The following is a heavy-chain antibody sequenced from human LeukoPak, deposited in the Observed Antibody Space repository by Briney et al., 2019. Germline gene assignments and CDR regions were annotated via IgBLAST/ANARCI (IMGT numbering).Heavy chain of an antibody. CDR2: INPNSGGT. Sequence: ASVKVSCKASGYTFTGYYMHWVRQAPGQGLEWMGWINPNSGGTNYAQKFQGRVTMTRDTSISTAYMELSRLRSDDTAVYYCARDPSSGWYKTIDYWGQGTLVTVSS. CDR1: GYTFTGYY. CDR3: ARDPSSGWYKTIDY. J-gene: IGHJ4*02. V-gene: IGHV1-2*02. D-gene: IGHD6-19*01.